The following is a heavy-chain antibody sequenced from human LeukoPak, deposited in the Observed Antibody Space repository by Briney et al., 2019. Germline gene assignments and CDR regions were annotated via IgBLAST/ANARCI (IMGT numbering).Heavy chain of an antibody. J-gene: IGHJ4*02. CDR3: AKRDYNSNYGHY. CDR1: GFTFSSYV. Sequence: GGSLRLSCAASGFTFSSYVMHWVRPAPGKGLEWVAFISYDGSNKYYADSVKGRFTISRDNSKNTLYLQMNSLRAEDTAVYYCAKRDYNSNYGHYWGQGTLVTVSS. D-gene: IGHD1-7*01. V-gene: IGHV3-30*18. CDR2: ISYDGSNK.